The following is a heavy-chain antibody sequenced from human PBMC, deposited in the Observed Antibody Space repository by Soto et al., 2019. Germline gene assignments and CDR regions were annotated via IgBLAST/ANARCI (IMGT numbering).Heavy chain of an antibody. V-gene: IGHV4-34*01. CDR3: ARVIAAAVTKHKNFDY. Sequence: SETLSLTCAVYGGSFSGYYWSWIRQPPGKGLEWIGEINHSGSTNYNPSLKSRVTISVDTSKNQFSLKLSSVTAADTAVYYCARVIAAAVTKHKNFDYWDQGTLVTVSS. CDR2: INHSGST. J-gene: IGHJ4*02. CDR1: GGSFSGYY. D-gene: IGHD6-13*01.